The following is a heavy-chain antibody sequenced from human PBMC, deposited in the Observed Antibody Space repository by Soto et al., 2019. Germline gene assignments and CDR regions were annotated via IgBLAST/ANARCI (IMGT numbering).Heavy chain of an antibody. CDR1: GFLFTSYA. CDR3: ANRGYSGYDPHYT. CDR2: ISPSGGRT. J-gene: IGHJ5*02. Sequence: EGSLRLSCAASGFLFTSYAMTWVRQTPSKGLEWVAQISPSGGRTYYADSVKGRFTLSRDNSKNMVYLQMDSLRAEDTAVYYCANRGYSGYDPHYTWSQGTQVTVSS. D-gene: IGHD5-12*01. V-gene: IGHV3-23*01.